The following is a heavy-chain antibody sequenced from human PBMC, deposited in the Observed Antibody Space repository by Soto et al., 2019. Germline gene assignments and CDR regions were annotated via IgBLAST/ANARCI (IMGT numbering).Heavy chain of an antibody. J-gene: IGHJ6*02. CDR1: GFSLSTSGMC. D-gene: IGHD3-10*01. CDR2: IDWDDDK. Sequence: SGPTLVNPTQTLTLTCTFSGFSLSTSGMCVSWIRQPPGKALEWLALIDWDDDKYYSTSLKTRLTISKDTSKNQVVLTMTNMDPVDTATYYCARIRSMVRGVPFYYYGMDVWGQGTTVTVSS. V-gene: IGHV2-70*01. CDR3: ARIRSMVRGVPFYYYGMDV.